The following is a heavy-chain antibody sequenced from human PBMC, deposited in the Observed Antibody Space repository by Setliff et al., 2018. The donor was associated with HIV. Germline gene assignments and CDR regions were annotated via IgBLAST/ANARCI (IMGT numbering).Heavy chain of an antibody. CDR3: ARGRDYTGSWFRPFYLDF. CDR1: GVSISSSNYF. CDR2: IYTSGST. D-gene: IGHD3-3*01. J-gene: IGHJ4*01. Sequence: SETLSLTCSVSGVSISSSNYFWTWIRQPAGKGLEWIGRIYTSGSTNYNPSLKSRVTISVDTSKNHFSLKLTSVTAADTAIYYCARGRDYTGSWFRPFYLDFWGHGNLVTVSS. V-gene: IGHV4-61*02.